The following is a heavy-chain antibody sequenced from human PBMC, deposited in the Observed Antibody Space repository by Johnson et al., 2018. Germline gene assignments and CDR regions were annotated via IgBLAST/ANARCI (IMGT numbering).Heavy chain of an antibody. V-gene: IGHV3-30*03. CDR2: ISYDGSNK. J-gene: IGHJ3*02. Sequence: QLVESGGGVVQPGRSLRLSCAASGFTFSSYGMHWVRQAPGKGLEWVAVISYDGSNKYYADSVKGRFTISRDNSKNTLYLQMNSLRAEDTAMYYCARPARYYDSSGYLDAFDIWGQGTMVTVSS. CDR1: GFTFSSYG. CDR3: ARPARYYDSSGYLDAFDI. D-gene: IGHD3-22*01.